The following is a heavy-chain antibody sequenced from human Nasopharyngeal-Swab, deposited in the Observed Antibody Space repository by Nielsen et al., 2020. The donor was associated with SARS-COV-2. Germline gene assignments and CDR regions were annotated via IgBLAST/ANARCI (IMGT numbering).Heavy chain of an antibody. D-gene: IGHD3-3*01. V-gene: IGHV4-30-2*01. Sequence: SQTLSLTCAVSGGSISSGGYSWSWLRQPPGKGLEWIGYIYHSGSTYYNPSLKSRVTISVDRSKNQFSLKLSSVTAADTAVYYCARPVFVLRGNWFDPWGQGTLVTVSS. CDR3: ARPVFVLRGNWFDP. J-gene: IGHJ5*02. CDR1: GGSISSGGYS. CDR2: IYHSGST.